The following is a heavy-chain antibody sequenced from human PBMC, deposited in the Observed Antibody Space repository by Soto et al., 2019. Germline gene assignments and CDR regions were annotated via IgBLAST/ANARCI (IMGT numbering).Heavy chain of an antibody. Sequence: SETLSLTCTVSGGSISSGGYYWSWIRQHPGKGLEWIGYIYYSGSTYYNPSLKSRVTISVDTSKNQFSLKLSSVTAADTAVYYCARGYYDFWSATPGGMDVWGQGTTVTVSS. CDR1: GGSISSGGYY. J-gene: IGHJ6*02. CDR3: ARGYYDFWSATPGGMDV. V-gene: IGHV4-31*03. D-gene: IGHD3-3*01. CDR2: IYYSGST.